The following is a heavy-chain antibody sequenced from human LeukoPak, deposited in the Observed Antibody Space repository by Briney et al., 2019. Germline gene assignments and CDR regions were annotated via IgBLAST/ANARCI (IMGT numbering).Heavy chain of an antibody. CDR1: GGSFSGYY. CDR2: INHSGST. Sequence: PSETLSLTCAVYGGSFSGYYWSWIRQPPGKGLEWIGEINHSGSTNYNPSLKSRVTISVDTSKNHFSLKLSSVNAADTAVYYCARGPTRSGYYYPFDYWGQGTLVTVSS. CDR3: ARGPTRSGYYYPFDY. J-gene: IGHJ4*02. V-gene: IGHV4-34*01. D-gene: IGHD3-22*01.